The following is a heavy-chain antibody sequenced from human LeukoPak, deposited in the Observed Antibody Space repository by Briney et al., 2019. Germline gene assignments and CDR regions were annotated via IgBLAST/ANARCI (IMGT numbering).Heavy chain of an antibody. CDR1: GFTFSSYA. J-gene: IGHJ4*02. Sequence: GGSLRLSCAASGFTFSSYAMNWVRQAPGKGLEWVSSISGGAGGAAYADSVKGRFTMSRDNSKNTLYLQMNSLRAEDTAVYYCAKDGGYGSGSYYPDYWGQGTLVTISS. CDR3: AKDGGYGSGSYYPDY. V-gene: IGHV3-23*01. D-gene: IGHD3-10*01. CDR2: ISGGAGGA.